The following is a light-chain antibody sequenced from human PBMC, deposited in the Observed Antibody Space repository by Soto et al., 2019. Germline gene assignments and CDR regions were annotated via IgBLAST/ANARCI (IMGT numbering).Light chain of an antibody. CDR2: GDN. CDR1: ISNIGRHT. V-gene: IGLV1-44*01. CDR3: AAWDDRLDGLWV. Sequence: QSVLTQPPSASGTPGQKVTISCFGSISNIGRHTVNWYQQFSGAAPKPLIYGDNQRPSGVPDRFSGSKSGTSASLAISGLQSEDEADYYCAAWDDRLDGLWVFGGGPQVTVL. J-gene: IGLJ3*02.